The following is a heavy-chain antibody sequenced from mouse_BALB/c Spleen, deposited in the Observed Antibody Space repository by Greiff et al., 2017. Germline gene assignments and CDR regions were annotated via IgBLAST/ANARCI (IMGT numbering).Heavy chain of an antibody. Sequence: VQLQQSGAELMKPGASVKISCKATGYTFSSYWIEWVKQRPGHGLEWIGEILPGSGSTNYNEKFKGKATFTADTSSNTAYMQLSSLTSEDSAVYYCARGANGNYVNAMDYWGQGTSVTVSS. CDR3: ARGANGNYVNAMDY. CDR1: GYTFSSYW. D-gene: IGHD2-1*01. V-gene: IGHV1-9*01. CDR2: ILPGSGST. J-gene: IGHJ4*01.